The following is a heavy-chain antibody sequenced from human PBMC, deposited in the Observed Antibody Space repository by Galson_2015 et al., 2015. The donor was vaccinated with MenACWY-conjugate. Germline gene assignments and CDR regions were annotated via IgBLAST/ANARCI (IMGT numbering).Heavy chain of an antibody. CDR1: GFTFSSYS. D-gene: IGHD5-12*01. J-gene: IGHJ3*02. CDR3: ARAASGPDAFDI. Sequence: SLRLSCAASGFTFSSYSMNWVRQAPGKGLEWVSSISSSSSYIYYADSVKGRFTISRDNAKNSLYLQMNSLRAEDTAVYYCARAASGPDAFDIWGQGTMVTVSS. V-gene: IGHV3-21*01. CDR2: ISSSSSYI.